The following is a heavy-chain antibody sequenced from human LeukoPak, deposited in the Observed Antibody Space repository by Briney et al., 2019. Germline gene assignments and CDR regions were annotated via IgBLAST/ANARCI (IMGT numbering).Heavy chain of an antibody. CDR1: GFTFISYW. Sequence: GGSLRLSCAASGFTFISYWMHWVRQAPGKGLVWVSRINGDGSSTTYADFVKDRFTISRDNAKNTLYLQMNSLKTEDTAVYYCTTMVRGYWGQGTLVTVSS. V-gene: IGHV3-74*01. D-gene: IGHD3-10*01. J-gene: IGHJ4*02. CDR3: TTMVRGY. CDR2: INGDGSST.